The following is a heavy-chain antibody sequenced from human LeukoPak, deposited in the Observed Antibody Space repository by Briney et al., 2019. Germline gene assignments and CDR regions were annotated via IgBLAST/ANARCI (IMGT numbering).Heavy chain of an antibody. V-gene: IGHV4-59*04. J-gene: IGHJ1*01. D-gene: IGHD6-13*01. CDR3: ASHRRAAAGVAEYFQH. CDR1: GGSISGYY. CDR2: TYYTGST. Sequence: SETLSLTCTVSGGSISGYYWSWIRQPPGKGLEWIGSTYYTGSTYYNLSLKSRVTISVDTSKNQVSLTVSSVTAADTAVYYCASHRRAAAGVAEYFQHWGQGTLVLVSS.